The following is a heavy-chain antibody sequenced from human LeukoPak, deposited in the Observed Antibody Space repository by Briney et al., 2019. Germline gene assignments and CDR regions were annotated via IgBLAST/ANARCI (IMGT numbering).Heavy chain of an antibody. D-gene: IGHD2-21*02. CDR1: NASISSYY. V-gene: IGHV4-59*08. CDR3: ARQWGSCRGGDCYTFDC. CDR2: FSNSGST. Sequence: SETLSLTCSVSNASISSYYWSWIRQSPGRGLEWMGYFSNSGSTNYNPSLKSRVTISVDTSKNHFSLKLSSVTAANTAVYFCARQWGSCRGGDCYTFDCWGQGTLVTVSS. J-gene: IGHJ4*02.